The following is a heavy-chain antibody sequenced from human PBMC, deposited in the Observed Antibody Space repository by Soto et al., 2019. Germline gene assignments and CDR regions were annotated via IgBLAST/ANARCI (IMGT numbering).Heavy chain of an antibody. CDR2: IYHSGST. Sequence: ASETLSLTCAVSGYSISSGYYWGWIRQPPGKGLEWIGSIYHSGSTYYNPSLKSRVTISVDTSKNQFSLKLSSVTAADTAVYYCATLTGTTDYWGQGTLVTVSS. CDR1: GYSISSGYY. J-gene: IGHJ4*02. V-gene: IGHV4-38-2*01. D-gene: IGHD1-7*01. CDR3: ATLTGTTDY.